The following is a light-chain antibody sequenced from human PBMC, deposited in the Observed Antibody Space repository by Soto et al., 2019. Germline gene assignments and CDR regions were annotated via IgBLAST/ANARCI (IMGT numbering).Light chain of an antibody. CDR1: SSNIGAGYD. Sequence: QSVLTQPPSVSGAPGQRVTISCTGSSSNIGAGYDVHWYQQLPGTAPKLLIYVNINRPSGVPDRFSGSKSGTSASLAITGLQAEDAADYYCQSYDSSRSVVFGGGTQLTVL. CDR3: QSYDSSRSVV. CDR2: VNI. V-gene: IGLV1-40*01. J-gene: IGLJ2*01.